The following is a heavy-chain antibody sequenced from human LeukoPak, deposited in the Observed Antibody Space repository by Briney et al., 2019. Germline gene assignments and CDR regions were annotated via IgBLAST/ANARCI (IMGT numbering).Heavy chain of an antibody. V-gene: IGHV4-34*01. J-gene: IGHJ4*02. CDR2: INHSGST. Sequence: SETLSLTCAVYGGSFSGYYWSWIRQPPGKGLEWIGEINHSGSTNYNPSLKSRVTISVDTSKNQFSLKLSSVTAADTAVYYWARGRGIAARRGYDYWGQGTLVTVSS. D-gene: IGHD6-6*01. CDR1: GGSFSGYY. CDR3: ARGRGIAARRGYDY.